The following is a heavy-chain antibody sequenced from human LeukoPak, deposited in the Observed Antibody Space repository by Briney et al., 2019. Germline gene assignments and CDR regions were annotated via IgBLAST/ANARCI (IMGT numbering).Heavy chain of an antibody. J-gene: IGHJ4*02. CDR1: GYTFTSYG. CDR3: ARRGACGGDCYHFDY. V-gene: IGHV1-69*13. CDR2: IIPIFGTA. D-gene: IGHD2-21*01. Sequence: GASVKVSCKASGYTFTSYGISWVRQAPGQGLEWMGGIIPIFGTANYAQKFQGRVTITADESTSTAYMELSSLRSEDTAVYYCARRGACGGDCYHFDYWGQGTLVTVSS.